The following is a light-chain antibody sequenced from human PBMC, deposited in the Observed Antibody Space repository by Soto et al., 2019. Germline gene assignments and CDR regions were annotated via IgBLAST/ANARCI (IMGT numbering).Light chain of an antibody. V-gene: IGKV1-5*03. J-gene: IGKJ1*01. Sequence: DIQMTQSPSTLSASVGDRVTITCRASQSISSWLAWYQLKPGKAPKVLTYQTSILQNGVPSTFSGSGSGTEFTLTISSLQPDDFATYSCQQYGAYPWTFGQGTKVEVK. CDR1: QSISSW. CDR3: QQYGAYPWT. CDR2: QTS.